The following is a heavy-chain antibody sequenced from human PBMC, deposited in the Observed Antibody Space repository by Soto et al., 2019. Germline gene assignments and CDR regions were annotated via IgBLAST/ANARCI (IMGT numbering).Heavy chain of an antibody. CDR3: ARVTVRGSGWFGQGAGWVYFDY. Sequence: EVQLVESGGGLVQPGGSLRLSCAASGFTFSSYEMNWVRQAPGKGLEWVSYISSSGSTIYYADSVKGRFTISRDNAKNSLSLQMNSLRAEDTAVYYCARVTVRGSGWFGQGAGWVYFDYWGQGTLVTVSS. CDR1: GFTFSSYE. J-gene: IGHJ4*02. D-gene: IGHD6-19*01. CDR2: ISSSGSTI. V-gene: IGHV3-48*03.